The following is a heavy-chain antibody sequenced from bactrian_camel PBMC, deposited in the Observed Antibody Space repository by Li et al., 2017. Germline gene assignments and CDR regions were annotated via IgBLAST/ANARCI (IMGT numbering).Heavy chain of an antibody. D-gene: IGHD1*01. CDR1: GYTYC. Sequence: VQLVESGGGSVQAGGSLRLSCAASGYTYCMGWFRQAPGKEREGVATIDRDGSTNYADSVKGRSTISRGNPTNTLYLHMNSLKPEDTAMYYCAATYAGPDCWLRSPDKYLHWGQGTQVTVS. CDR2: IDRDGST. CDR3: AATYAGPDCWLRSPDKYLH. V-gene: IGHV3S55*01. J-gene: IGHJ4*01.